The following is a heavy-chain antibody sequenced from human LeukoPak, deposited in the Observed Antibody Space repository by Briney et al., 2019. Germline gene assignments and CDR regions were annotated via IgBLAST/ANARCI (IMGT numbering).Heavy chain of an antibody. CDR1: GGSFSGYY. CDR2: INHSGST. Sequence: PSETLSLTCAVYGGSFSGYYWSWIRQPPGKELEWIGEINHSGSTIYNPSLKSRVTISVDTSKNQFSLKLSSVTAADTAVYYCASLPPYSSSSKGRYYYMDVWGKGTTVTVSS. J-gene: IGHJ6*03. CDR3: ASLPPYSSSSKGRYYYMDV. V-gene: IGHV4-34*01. D-gene: IGHD6-6*01.